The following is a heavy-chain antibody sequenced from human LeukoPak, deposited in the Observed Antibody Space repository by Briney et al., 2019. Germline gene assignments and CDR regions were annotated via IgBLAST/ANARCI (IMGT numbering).Heavy chain of an antibody. J-gene: IGHJ5*02. Sequence: SETLSLTCTVSGYSISSGYCWGWIRQPPGKGLEWIGTIYHSGSTYYNPSLKSRVTISVDTSKNQFSLKLSSVTAADTAVYYCARRPTTMVRWQWFDPWGQGTLVTVSS. V-gene: IGHV4-38-2*02. CDR1: GYSISSGYC. CDR3: ARRPTTMVRWQWFDP. CDR2: IYHSGST. D-gene: IGHD3-10*01.